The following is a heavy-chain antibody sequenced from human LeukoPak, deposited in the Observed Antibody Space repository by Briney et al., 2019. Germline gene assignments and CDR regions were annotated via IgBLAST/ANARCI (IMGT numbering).Heavy chain of an antibody. CDR3: AKGSTVAGTNRLLS. J-gene: IGHJ5*02. V-gene: IGHV3-23*01. CDR2: ISGSGGST. CDR1: GFTFSSYA. D-gene: IGHD6-19*01. Sequence: QPGGSLRLSCAASGFTFSSYAMSWVRQAPGKGLEWVSAISGSGGSTYYADSVKGRFTISRDNSKNTLYLQMNSLRAEDTAVYYCAKGSTVAGTNRLLSWGQGTLVTVSS.